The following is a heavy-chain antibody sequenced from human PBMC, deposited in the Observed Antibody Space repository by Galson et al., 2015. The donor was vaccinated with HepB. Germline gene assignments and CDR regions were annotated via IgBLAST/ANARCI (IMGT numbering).Heavy chain of an antibody. D-gene: IGHD1-1*01. CDR2: IGVNAGNT. CDR1: GFTFRRLG. V-gene: IGHV3-23*01. CDR3: AKGTTNIDY. J-gene: IGHJ4*02. Sequence: SLRLSCATSGFTFRRLGMTWVRQAPGKGLECVSAIGVNAGNTDYADSVKGRFTISRDNSKNMLYLQMNNLRAEDTAVYYCAKGTTNIDYWGQGTLVTVSS.